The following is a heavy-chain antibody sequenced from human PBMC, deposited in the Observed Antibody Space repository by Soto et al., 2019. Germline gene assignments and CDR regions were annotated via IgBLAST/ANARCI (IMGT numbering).Heavy chain of an antibody. CDR2: ISYDGSNK. V-gene: IGHV3-30-3*01. Sequence: PGGSLRLSCAASGFTFSSYAIHWVRQAPGKGLEWVAVISYDGSNKYYADSVKGRFTISRDNSKNTLYLQMNSLRAEDTAVYYCASGSYHAFDIWGQGTMVTVSS. J-gene: IGHJ3*02. CDR3: ASGSYHAFDI. D-gene: IGHD1-26*01. CDR1: GFTFSSYA.